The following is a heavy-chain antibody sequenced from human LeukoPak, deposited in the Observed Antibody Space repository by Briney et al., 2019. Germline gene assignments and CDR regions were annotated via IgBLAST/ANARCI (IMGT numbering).Heavy chain of an antibody. V-gene: IGHV4-30-4*08. J-gene: IGHJ6*04. CDR1: GGSISSGDYY. Sequence: SQTLSLTCTVSGGSISSGDYYWSWIRQPPGKGLEWIGYIYYSGSTYYNPSLKSRVTISVDTSKNQFSLKLSSVTAADTAVYYCARDRSVVTRIMDVWGEGTTVTVSS. CDR2: IYYSGST. D-gene: IGHD3-22*01. CDR3: ARDRSVVTRIMDV.